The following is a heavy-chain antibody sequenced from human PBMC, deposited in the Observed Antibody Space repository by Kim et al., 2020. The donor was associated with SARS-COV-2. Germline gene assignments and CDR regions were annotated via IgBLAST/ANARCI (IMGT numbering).Heavy chain of an antibody. CDR1: GASITAYY. V-gene: IGHV4-59*13. CDR2: VHYTGST. CDR3: ASEGDWNYANWFDP. D-gene: IGHD1-7*01. Sequence: SETLSLTCSVSGASITAYYWSWIRQPPGKGLEWIGYVHYTGSTNYNPSLERRVDMSVDTAKNQFSLRLTSVSAADTAVYYCASEGDWNYANWFDPWGQGALVTVSS. J-gene: IGHJ5*02.